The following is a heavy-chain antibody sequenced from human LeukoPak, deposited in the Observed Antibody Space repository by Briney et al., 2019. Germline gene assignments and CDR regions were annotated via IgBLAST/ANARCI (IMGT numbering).Heavy chain of an antibody. D-gene: IGHD6-19*01. Sequence: GGSLRLSCVVSDFTLSSHGMHWVRQAPGKGLEWVAVISSDGGKKSYADSVKGRFTISRDNSKNSLYLQMDSLRDDDTAMYFCTRDLAAVPGPRMDVWGQGTTVTVSS. CDR1: DFTLSSHG. CDR2: ISSDGGKK. V-gene: IGHV3-30*03. J-gene: IGHJ6*02. CDR3: TRDLAAVPGPRMDV.